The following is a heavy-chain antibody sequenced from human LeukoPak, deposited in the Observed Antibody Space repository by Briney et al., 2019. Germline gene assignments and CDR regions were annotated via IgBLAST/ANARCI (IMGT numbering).Heavy chain of an antibody. CDR2: ISGSGGST. J-gene: IGHJ4*02. V-gene: IGHV3-23*01. Sequence: GGSPRLSCAVSGANNYAISWVRQAPGKGLEWVSVISGSGGSTYYADSVKGRFTISRGTSENTIYLQMNSLRAEDTAVYYCATSPRVTLYVMGDFAYWGQGTLVTVSS. CDR3: ATSPRVTLYVMGDFAY. CDR1: GANNYA. D-gene: IGHD3-16*01.